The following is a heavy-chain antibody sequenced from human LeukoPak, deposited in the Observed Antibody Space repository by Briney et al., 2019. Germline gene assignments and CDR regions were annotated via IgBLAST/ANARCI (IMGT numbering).Heavy chain of an antibody. V-gene: IGHV3-21*01. J-gene: IGHJ3*02. CDR1: GFTFSSYS. Sequence: GGSLRLSCAASGFTFSSYSMNWVRQAPGKGLEWVSSISSTSSYIYYADSVKGRFTISRDNAKNSLYLQMNSLRAEDTAVYYCARDPLKRAFDIWGQGTMVTVSS. CDR3: ARDPLKRAFDI. CDR2: ISSTSSYI.